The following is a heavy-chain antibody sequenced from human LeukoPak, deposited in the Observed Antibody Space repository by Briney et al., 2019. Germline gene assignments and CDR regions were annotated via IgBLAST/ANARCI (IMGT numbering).Heavy chain of an antibody. Sequence: ASVEVSCKASGYTFTSYGISWVRQAPGQGLEWMGWISAYNGNTNYAQKLQGRVTMTTDTSTSTAYMELRSLRSDDTAVYYCARDSGSGWSHDAFDIWGQGTMVTVSS. D-gene: IGHD6-19*01. CDR2: ISAYNGNT. V-gene: IGHV1-18*01. J-gene: IGHJ3*02. CDR3: ARDSGSGWSHDAFDI. CDR1: GYTFTSYG.